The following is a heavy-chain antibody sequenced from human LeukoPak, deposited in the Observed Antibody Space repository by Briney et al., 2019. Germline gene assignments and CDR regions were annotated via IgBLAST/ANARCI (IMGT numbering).Heavy chain of an antibody. CDR1: GGTFSSYA. D-gene: IGHD5-18*01. CDR3: AREYQRYSYGQYFDY. CDR2: IIPIFGTA. V-gene: IGHV1-69*13. J-gene: IGHJ4*02. Sequence: GASVKVSCKASGGTFSSYAISWVRQAPGQGLEWMGGIIPIFGTANYAQKFQGRVTITADESTSTAYMELSSLRSEETAVYYCAREYQRYSYGQYFDYWGQGTLVTVSS.